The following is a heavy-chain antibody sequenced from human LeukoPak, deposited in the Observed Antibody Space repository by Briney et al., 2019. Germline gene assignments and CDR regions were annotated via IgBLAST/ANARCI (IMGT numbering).Heavy chain of an antibody. J-gene: IGHJ4*02. CDR1: EFPFSFYE. D-gene: IGHD6-19*01. Sequence: GGSLRLSCAVSEFPFSFYEMTWVRQAPGKGLEWVSNIGSSGTNRYYADSVKGRFSISRDNAKSSLHLQMNSLRVEDTAVYYCALLAVASDFDYWGQGALVTVSS. CDR3: ALLAVASDFDY. CDR2: IGSSGTNR. V-gene: IGHV3-48*03.